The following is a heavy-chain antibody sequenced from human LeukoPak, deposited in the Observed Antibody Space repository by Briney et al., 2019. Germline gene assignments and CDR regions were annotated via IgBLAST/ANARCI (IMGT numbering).Heavy chain of an antibody. J-gene: IGHJ4*02. CDR1: RFTFSSYG. CDR2: IWYDGSNK. CDR3: ARELWSGAYYFDY. Sequence: GGSLRLSCAASRFTFSSYGMHWVRQAPGKGLEWVAVIWYDGSNKYYADSVKGRFTISRDNSKNTLYLQMNSLRAEDTAVYYCARELWSGAYYFDYWGQGTLVTVSS. D-gene: IGHD3-10*01. V-gene: IGHV3-33*01.